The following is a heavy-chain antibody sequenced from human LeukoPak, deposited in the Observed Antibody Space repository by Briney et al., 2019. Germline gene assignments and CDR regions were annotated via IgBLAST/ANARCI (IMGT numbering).Heavy chain of an antibody. CDR2: INHSGST. CDR3: ARGGGYSSSSWFGESYYVDV. CDR1: GGSFSGYY. V-gene: IGHV4-34*01. J-gene: IGHJ6*03. D-gene: IGHD6-6*01. Sequence: SETLSLTCAVYGGSFSGYYWSWIRQPPGKGLEWIGEINHSGSTTYNPSLKSRVTISIDTSRNQFSLKLSSVTAADTAVYYCARGGGYSSSSWFGESYYVDVGGKGTTVTVSS.